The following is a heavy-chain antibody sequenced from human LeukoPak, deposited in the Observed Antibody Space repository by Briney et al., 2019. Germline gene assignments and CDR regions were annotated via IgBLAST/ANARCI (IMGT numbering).Heavy chain of an antibody. CDR1: GYSISSGYY. D-gene: IGHD3-9*01. CDR3: ASLRYFDWLLYLHAFDI. V-gene: IGHV4-38-2*01. J-gene: IGHJ3*02. CDR2: IYHSGST. Sequence: PSEPLSLTCAVSGYSISSGYYWGWIRQPPGKGLEWIWSIYHSGSTYYNPSLKSRVTISVDTSKNQFSLKLSSVTAADTAVYYCASLRYFDWLLYLHAFDIWGQGTMVTVSS.